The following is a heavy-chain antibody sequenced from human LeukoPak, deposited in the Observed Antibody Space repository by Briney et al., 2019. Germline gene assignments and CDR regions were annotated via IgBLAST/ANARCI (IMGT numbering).Heavy chain of an antibody. CDR1: GFTFRGYW. Sequence: GGSLRFSGADSGFTFRGYWMNGVRRPQGKGLEWVANINQNGGEKYYVDSVKGRFTISRDNGKNSLYLQMNSLRAEDTAVYYCARYRHLGYWGQGTLVTVSS. CDR3: ARYRHLGY. J-gene: IGHJ4*02. V-gene: IGHV3-7*01. CDR2: INQNGGEK.